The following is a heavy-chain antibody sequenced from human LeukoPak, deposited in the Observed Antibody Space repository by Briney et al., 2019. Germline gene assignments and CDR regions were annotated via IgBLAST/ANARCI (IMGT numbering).Heavy chain of an antibody. CDR1: GGSISSYY. Sequence: PSETLSLTCTVSGGSISSYYWSWIRQPAGKGLEWIGRIYTSVSTNYNPSLTSRVTMPVDTSQSQFSLTLSSVTAADTAVYYCARDNRGITMVRGVPHTIYYFDYWGQGTLVTVSS. D-gene: IGHD3-10*01. CDR2: IYTSVST. CDR3: ARDNRGITMVRGVPHTIYYFDY. V-gene: IGHV4-4*07. J-gene: IGHJ4*02.